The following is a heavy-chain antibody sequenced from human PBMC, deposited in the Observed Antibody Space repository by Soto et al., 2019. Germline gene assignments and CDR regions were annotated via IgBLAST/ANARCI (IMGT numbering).Heavy chain of an antibody. D-gene: IGHD2-15*01. CDR1: GGTFSSYA. J-gene: IGHJ4*02. V-gene: IGHV1-69*06. Sequence: QVQLVQSGAEVKKPGSSVKVSCKASGGTFSSYAISWVRQAPGQGLEWMGGIIPIFGTANYAQKFQGRVTITADKSTSTAYMELSSLRSEDTAVYYCVAEDIVVVVAASDFDYWGQGTLVTVSS. CDR3: VAEDIVVVVAASDFDY. CDR2: IIPIFGTA.